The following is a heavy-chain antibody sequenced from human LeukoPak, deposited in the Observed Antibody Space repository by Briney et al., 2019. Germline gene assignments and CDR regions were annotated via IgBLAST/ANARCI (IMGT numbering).Heavy chain of an antibody. J-gene: IGHJ4*02. CDR2: INHSGST. D-gene: IGHD2-15*01. V-gene: IGHV4-34*01. CDR1: GGSFSGYY. Sequence: SETLSLTCGVYGGSFSGYYWSWIRQPPGKGLEWIGEINHSGSTNYNPSLKSRVIISVDTSKNQFSLKLSSVTAADTAVYYCARGLSAIVYWGQGTLVTVSS. CDR3: ARGLSAIVY.